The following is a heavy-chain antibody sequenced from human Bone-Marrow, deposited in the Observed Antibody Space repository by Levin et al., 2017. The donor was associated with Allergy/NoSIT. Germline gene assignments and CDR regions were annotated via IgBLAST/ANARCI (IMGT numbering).Heavy chain of an antibody. CDR1: GFSFSTYS. J-gene: IGHJ4*02. Sequence: GESLKISCAASGFSFSTYSLHWVRQAPGKGLEWLALISYDGLDIYYGDSVKGRFTVSRDNSKNTVDLHMSSLSADDTAVYYCARVILMYSNSDHFDFWGQGTQVTVSS. CDR2: ISYDGLDI. V-gene: IGHV3-30-3*01. D-gene: IGHD4-23*01. CDR3: ARVILMYSNSDHFDF.